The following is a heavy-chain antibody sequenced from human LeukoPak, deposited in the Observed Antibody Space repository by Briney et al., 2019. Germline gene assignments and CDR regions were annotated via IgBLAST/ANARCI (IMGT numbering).Heavy chain of an antibody. Sequence: SETLSLTCTVSGGSISSSSYYWGWIRQPPGKGLEWIGSIYYSGSTYYNPSLKSRVTISVDTSKNQFSLKLSSVTAADTAVCYCASPYDSSGYPWGQGTLVTVSS. CDR1: GGSISSSSYY. J-gene: IGHJ5*02. CDR3: ASPYDSSGYP. D-gene: IGHD3-22*01. V-gene: IGHV4-39*01. CDR2: IYYSGST.